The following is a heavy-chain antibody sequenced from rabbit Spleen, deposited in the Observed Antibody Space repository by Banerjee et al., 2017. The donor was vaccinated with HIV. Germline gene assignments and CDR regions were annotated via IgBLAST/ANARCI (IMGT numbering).Heavy chain of an antibody. J-gene: IGHJ3*01. Sequence: QSLEESGGDLVKPEGSLTLTCTASGFSFSSSYYMCWVRQAPGKGLEYIACIYDDSSGSTMYASWAKGRFPISKPSSTMVTLQMTSLTAADTATYFCARRNGFFGLWGQGTLVTVS. V-gene: IGHV1S40*01. D-gene: IGHD3-1*01. CDR1: GFSFSSSYY. CDR3: ARRNGFFGL. CDR2: IYDDSSGST.